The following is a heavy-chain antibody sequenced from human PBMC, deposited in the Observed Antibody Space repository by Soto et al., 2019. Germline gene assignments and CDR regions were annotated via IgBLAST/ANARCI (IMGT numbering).Heavy chain of an antibody. D-gene: IGHD1-1*01. V-gene: IGHV3-9*01. J-gene: IGHJ5*02. CDR3: VQGRYPTMATPLDH. CDR1: GFTFDNCA. Sequence: LRLSCSASGFTFDNCAMHWVRQAPGKGLEWVSGISWDSTTVGYADSVKGRFTISRDDAKNSLYLQMDSLRREDTALYYCVQGRYPTMATPLDHWGQGTLVTVSS. CDR2: ISWDSTTV.